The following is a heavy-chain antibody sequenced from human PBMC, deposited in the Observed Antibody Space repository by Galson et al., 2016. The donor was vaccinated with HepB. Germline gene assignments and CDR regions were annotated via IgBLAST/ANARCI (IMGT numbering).Heavy chain of an antibody. Sequence: SETLSLTCAVSGGSISRNYWSWLRQPPGKGLEWIGYIYNSASTNHNPSPKSRVTISVHTAKNQLSLKLSSVTAADTAVYYCARGGDRYGGLRHWGKGTLVTVSS. CDR3: ARGGDRYGGLRH. CDR2: IYNSAST. D-gene: IGHD4-23*01. J-gene: IGHJ4*02. V-gene: IGHV4-59*01. CDR1: GGSISRNY.